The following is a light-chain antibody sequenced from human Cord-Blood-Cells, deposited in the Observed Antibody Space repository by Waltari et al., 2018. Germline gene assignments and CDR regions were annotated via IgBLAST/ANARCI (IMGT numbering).Light chain of an antibody. CDR2: CDS. J-gene: IGKJ3*01. CDR3: QKYYSTPWQ. CDR1: QSVLYSSNNKNY. V-gene: IGKV4-1*01. Sequence: IGGTQTPDARALSRGERATINVKSSQSVLYSSNNKNYLAWYQQKPGQPPNLLIYCDSNRELGVPHRFRCTGPAKDSTLTISSLQAADGAVYYCQKYYSTPWQFGP.